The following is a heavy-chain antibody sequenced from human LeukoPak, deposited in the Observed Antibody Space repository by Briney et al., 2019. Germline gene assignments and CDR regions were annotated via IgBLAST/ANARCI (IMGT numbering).Heavy chain of an antibody. D-gene: IGHD3-22*01. V-gene: IGHV4-59*01. J-gene: IGHJ6*02. Sequence: SETLSLTCTVSGGSISSYYWSWIWQPPGKGLEWIGYIYYSGSTNYNPSLKSRVTISVDTSKNQFSLKLSSVTAADTAVYYCARGDYYDSSGYYVKIDYYYYGMDVWGQGTTVTVSS. CDR1: GGSISSYY. CDR2: IYYSGST. CDR3: ARGDYYDSSGYYVKIDYYYYGMDV.